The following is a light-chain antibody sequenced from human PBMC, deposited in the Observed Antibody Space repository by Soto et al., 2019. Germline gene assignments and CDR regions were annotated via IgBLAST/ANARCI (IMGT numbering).Light chain of an antibody. J-gene: IGKJ2*01. V-gene: IGKV1-39*01. CDR1: QSISSY. CDR2: GAS. Sequence: DIQMTQSPSSLSASVGDRVTITCRASQSISSYLNWYQQKPGKAPNLLIYGASSLQSGFPSRFRGSGSGTDFTLTISSLQPEDFATYYCQPGYSAGTFGQGTKLESK. CDR3: QPGYSAGT.